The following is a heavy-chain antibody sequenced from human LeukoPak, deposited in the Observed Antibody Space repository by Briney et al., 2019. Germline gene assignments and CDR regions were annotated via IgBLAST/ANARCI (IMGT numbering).Heavy chain of an antibody. CDR2: ISKSGSII. CDR3: VKDLSGYWTFDY. Sequence: GGSLRLSCAASGFTFSDYYMSWIRQAPGKGLEWVSYISKSGSIIHYGDSVKGRFTISRDNAKNSLYLQMNSLRAEDTAVYFCVKDLSGYWTFDYWGQGTLVTVSS. V-gene: IGHV3-11*04. J-gene: IGHJ4*02. D-gene: IGHD1-1*01. CDR1: GFTFSDYY.